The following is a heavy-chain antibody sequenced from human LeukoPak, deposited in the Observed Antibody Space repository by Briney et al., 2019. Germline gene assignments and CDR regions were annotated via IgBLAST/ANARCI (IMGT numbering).Heavy chain of an antibody. V-gene: IGHV3-74*01. D-gene: IGHD6-13*01. CDR2: INGDESST. J-gene: IGHJ4*02. Sequence: TGGSLRLSCAASAFTFNTYWMHWVRQVPGRGLEWVSRINGDESSTNYADPVKGRFTISRDNSKNTLYLQMNSLRAEDTAVYYCAKDPNPNPRGIFEYWGQGTLVTVSS. CDR3: AKDPNPNPRGIFEY. CDR1: AFTFNTYW.